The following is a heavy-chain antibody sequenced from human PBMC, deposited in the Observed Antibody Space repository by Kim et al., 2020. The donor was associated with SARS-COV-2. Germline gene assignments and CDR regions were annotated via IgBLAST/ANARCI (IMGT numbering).Heavy chain of an antibody. CDR1: GFTFSSYG. J-gene: IGHJ4*02. D-gene: IGHD6-13*01. CDR2: ISYDGSNK. CDR3: ARGGMGQQLALDFDY. Sequence: GGSLRLSCAASGFTFSSYGMHWVRQAPGKGLEWVAVISYDGSNKYYADSVKGRFTISRDNSKNTLYLQMNSLRAEDTAVYYCARGGMGQQLALDFDYWGQGTLVTVSS. V-gene: IGHV3-33*05.